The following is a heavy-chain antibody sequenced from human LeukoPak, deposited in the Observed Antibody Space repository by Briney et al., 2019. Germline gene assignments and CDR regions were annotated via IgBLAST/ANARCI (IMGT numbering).Heavy chain of an antibody. V-gene: IGHV4-4*09. J-gene: IGHJ5*02. D-gene: IGHD2-15*01. CDR3: ARQREFSPYCSGGSCYPRAWFDP. CDR1: GGSISSYY. CDR2: IYTSGST. Sequence: SETLSLTCTVSGGSISSYYWSWIRQPPGKGLEWIGYIYTSGSTNYNPSLKSRVTISVDTSKNQFSLRLSSVTAADTAVYYCARQREFSPYCSGGSCYPRAWFDPWGQGTLVTVSS.